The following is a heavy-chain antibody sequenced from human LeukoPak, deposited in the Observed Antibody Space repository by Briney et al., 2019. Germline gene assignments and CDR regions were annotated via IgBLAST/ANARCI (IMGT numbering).Heavy chain of an antibody. V-gene: IGHV4-59*01. CDR2: IFYSGST. J-gene: IGHJ4*02. D-gene: IGHD5-24*01. CDR3: AREDGYNSPYYFDY. CDR1: DGSISSYY. Sequence: PSETLSLTCTVSDGSISSYYWSWIRQPPGKGLEWIGFIFYSGSTNYNPSVKSRVTISVDTSKNQFSLKLRSVTAADTAVYYCAREDGYNSPYYFDYWGQGTLVTVSS.